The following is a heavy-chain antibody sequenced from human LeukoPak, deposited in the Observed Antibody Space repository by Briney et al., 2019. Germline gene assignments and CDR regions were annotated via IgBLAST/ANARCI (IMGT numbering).Heavy chain of an antibody. CDR3: ARQIVGTIGSYYYYMDV. CDR1: GFTFSNAW. V-gene: IGHV3-21*01. J-gene: IGHJ6*03. Sequence: GGSLRLSCAASGFTFSNAWMNWVRQAPGKGLEWVSSISSSSSYIYYAGSVKGRFTISRDNAKNSLYLQMNSLGAEDTAVYYCARQIVGTIGSYYYYMDVWGKGTTVTVSS. D-gene: IGHD5-12*01. CDR2: ISSSSSYI.